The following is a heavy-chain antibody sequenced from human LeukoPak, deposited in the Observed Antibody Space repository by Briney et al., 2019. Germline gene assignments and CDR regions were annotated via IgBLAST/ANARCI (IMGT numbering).Heavy chain of an antibody. CDR3: AKLDYGSGRDPRFNWFDP. Sequence: SETLSLTCTVSGGSISSYYWSWIRQPPGKGLEWIGYIYYSGSTNYNPSLKSRVTISVDTSKNQFSLNLSSVTAADTAVYYCAKLDYGSGRDPRFNWFDPWGQGTLVTVSS. J-gene: IGHJ5*02. V-gene: IGHV4-59*01. CDR1: GGSISSYY. CDR2: IYYSGST. D-gene: IGHD3-10*01.